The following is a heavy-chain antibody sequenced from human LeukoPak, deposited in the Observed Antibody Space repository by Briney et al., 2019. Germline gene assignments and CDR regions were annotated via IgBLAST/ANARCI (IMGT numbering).Heavy chain of an antibody. Sequence: GGSLRLSCAASGFTFSSYAMSWVRQAPGKGLEWVSAISGSGGSTYYADSVKGRFTISRDNAKNSLYLQMNSLRAEDTAVYYCARGETTADFDYWGQGTLVTVSS. V-gene: IGHV3-23*01. J-gene: IGHJ4*02. CDR3: ARGETTADFDY. CDR1: GFTFSSYA. D-gene: IGHD4-17*01. CDR2: ISGSGGST.